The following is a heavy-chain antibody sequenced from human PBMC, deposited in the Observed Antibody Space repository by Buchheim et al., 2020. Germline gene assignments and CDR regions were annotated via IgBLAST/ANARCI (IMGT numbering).Heavy chain of an antibody. CDR3: ARVFGSSGSGEVGYLYY. D-gene: IGHD3-22*01. V-gene: IGHV1-69*01. CDR2: IIPLFATA. J-gene: IGHJ4*02. CDR1: GGTFSNYD. Sequence: QVQLVQSGAEVKKPGSSVKVSCKASGGTFSNYDISWLRQAPGHGLEWMGGIIPLFATASYAQKFRGRLPITADESTSTAYMELSSLRSDDTAVYYCARVFGSSGSGEVGYLYYWGQGTL.